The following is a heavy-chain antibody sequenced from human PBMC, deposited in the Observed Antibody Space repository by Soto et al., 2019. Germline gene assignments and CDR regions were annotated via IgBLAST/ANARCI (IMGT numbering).Heavy chain of an antibody. CDR2: IWHDGSQK. D-gene: IGHD2-15*01. V-gene: IGHV3-33*01. J-gene: IGHJ4*02. Sequence: QVHLVESGGGVVQPGRSLRLSCEASGFAFRSYGMHWVRQAPGKGLEWVSLIWHDGSQKYYADSVKGRFTISRDNSKHTLHLQMRSMRAEDTAVYYCAREEGVVARAFDYWGQGTLVTVSS. CDR3: AREEGVVARAFDY. CDR1: GFAFRSYG.